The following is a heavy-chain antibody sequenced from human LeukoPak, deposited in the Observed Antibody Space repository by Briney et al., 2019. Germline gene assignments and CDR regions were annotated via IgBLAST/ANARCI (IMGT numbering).Heavy chain of an antibody. D-gene: IGHD1-7*01. J-gene: IGHJ4*02. CDR3: AKEVSRWNYFVDY. CDR2: ISASGSST. CDR1: GFTFDSFA. Sequence: GGSLRLSCAASGFTFDSFAMSWVRQAPGRGLEWVSGISASGSSTCFADSVKGRFTISRDNSKNTLYLQMNSLRAEDTAVYYCAKEVSRWNYFVDYWGQGTLVTVSS. V-gene: IGHV3-23*01.